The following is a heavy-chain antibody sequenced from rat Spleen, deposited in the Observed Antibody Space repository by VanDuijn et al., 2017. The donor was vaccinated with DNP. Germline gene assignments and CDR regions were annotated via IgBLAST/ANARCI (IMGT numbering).Heavy chain of an antibody. Sequence: EVQLQESGPGLVKPSQSLSLTCSVTGYSITTNYRWHWIRKFPGNKLEWMGYINSAGSTKYNPSLKSRISITRDTSKNQFFLQLSSVTTEDTATYYCASYYYDGYYAMDAWGQGTSVTVSS. CDR1: GYSITTNYR. D-gene: IGHD1-12*02. CDR3: ASYYYDGYYAMDA. V-gene: IGHV3-3*01. CDR2: INSAGST. J-gene: IGHJ4*01.